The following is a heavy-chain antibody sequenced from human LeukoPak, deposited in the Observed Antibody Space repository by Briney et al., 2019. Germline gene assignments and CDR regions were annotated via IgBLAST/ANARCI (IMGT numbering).Heavy chain of an antibody. D-gene: IGHD5-24*01. Sequence: GGSLRLSCAASGFTFSSYGMHWFRQAPGKGLEWVTFIRSDGSNKYYADSVKGRFTISRDNSKNTLYLQMNSLRAEDTAVYYCARRGSGDGYNLLDYWGQGTLVTVSS. CDR1: GFTFSSYG. CDR2: IRSDGSNK. J-gene: IGHJ4*02. V-gene: IGHV3-30*02. CDR3: ARRGSGDGYNLLDY.